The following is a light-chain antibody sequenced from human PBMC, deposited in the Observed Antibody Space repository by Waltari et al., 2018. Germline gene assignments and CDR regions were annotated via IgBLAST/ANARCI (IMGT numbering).Light chain of an antibody. V-gene: IGLV2-23*01. CDR2: EGS. CDR1: SSDVGNYNL. CDR3: CSYAGSNTYV. Sequence: QSALTQPASVSGSPGPSITISCTGTSSDVGNYNLFSWYQQHPGKAPKLMIYEGSKRPSGVSNRFSGSKSGNTASLTISGLQAEDEADYYCCSYAGSNTYVFGTGTKVTVL. J-gene: IGLJ1*01.